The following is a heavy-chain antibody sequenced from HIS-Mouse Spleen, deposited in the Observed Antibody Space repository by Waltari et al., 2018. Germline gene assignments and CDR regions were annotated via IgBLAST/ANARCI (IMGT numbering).Heavy chain of an antibody. CDR3: ARGPHREFDY. CDR1: GYTFTGYY. Sequence: QVQLVQSGAEVKKPGASVKVSCKASGYTFTGYYMHWVRQAPGQGLEWMGWTNPKSGGTNYAQKFQGRVPMTRDTSISTAYMELSRLRSDDTAVYYCARGPHREFDYWGQGTLVTVSS. V-gene: IGHV1-2*02. CDR2: TNPKSGGT. J-gene: IGHJ4*02.